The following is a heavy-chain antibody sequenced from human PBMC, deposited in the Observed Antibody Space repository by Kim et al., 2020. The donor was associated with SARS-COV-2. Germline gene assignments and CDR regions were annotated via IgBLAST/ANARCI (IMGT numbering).Heavy chain of an antibody. V-gene: IGHV1-8*01. Sequence: ASVKVSCKASGYAFTSNDINWVRQAPGQGLEWMGWMNPNSGNTGYAQRFQGRVTMTRDTSISTAYMELSSLTSDDAAVYYCTTEPDALFRAMDVWGQGTTGTVSS. CDR2: MNPNSGNT. J-gene: IGHJ6*02. D-gene: IGHD2-2*01. CDR3: TTEPDALFRAMDV. CDR1: GYAFTSND.